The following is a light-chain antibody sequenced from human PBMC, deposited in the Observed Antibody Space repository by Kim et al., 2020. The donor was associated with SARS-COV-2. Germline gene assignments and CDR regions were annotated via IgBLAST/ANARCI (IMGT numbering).Light chain of an antibody. CDR1: SGSIASNY. CDR3: QSYDADSRWV. Sequence: KTVTMSCTGSSGSIASNYVQWYQQRPGSAPITLIYEDEKRPSGVPDRFSGSIDRSSNSASLTISGLKTEDEADYYCQSYDADSRWVFGGGTQLTVL. J-gene: IGLJ3*02. CDR2: EDE. V-gene: IGLV6-57*02.